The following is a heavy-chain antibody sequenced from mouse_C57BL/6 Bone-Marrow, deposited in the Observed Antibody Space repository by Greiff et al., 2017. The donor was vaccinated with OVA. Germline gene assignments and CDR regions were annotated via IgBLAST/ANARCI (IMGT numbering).Heavy chain of an antibody. CDR2: IYPGDGDT. D-gene: IGHD1-1*01. CDR1: GYAFSSSW. V-gene: IGHV1-82*01. J-gene: IGHJ2*01. CDR3: AREGYYGSIYFDY. Sequence: QVQLQQSGPELVKPGASVKISCKASGYAFSSSWMNWVKQRPGKGLEWIGRIYPGDGDTNYNGKFKGKATLTADKSSSTAYMQLSSLTSEDSAVYFCAREGYYGSIYFDYWGQGTTLTVSS.